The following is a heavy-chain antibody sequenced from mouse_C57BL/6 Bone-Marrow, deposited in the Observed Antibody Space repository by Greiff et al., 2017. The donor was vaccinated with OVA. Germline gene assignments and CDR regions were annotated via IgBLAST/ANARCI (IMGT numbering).Heavy chain of an antibody. CDR3: ATEYPDY. CDR1: GYTFTSYG. D-gene: IGHD2-10*02. CDR2: IYPRSGNT. Sequence: QVQLQQPGAELVMPGASVKLSCKASGYTFTSYGISWVKQRTGQGLEWIGEIYPRSGNTYYNEKFKGKATRTADKSSSTAYMELRSLTSEDSAVYFCATEYPDYWGQGTTLTVSS. J-gene: IGHJ2*01. V-gene: IGHV1-81*01.